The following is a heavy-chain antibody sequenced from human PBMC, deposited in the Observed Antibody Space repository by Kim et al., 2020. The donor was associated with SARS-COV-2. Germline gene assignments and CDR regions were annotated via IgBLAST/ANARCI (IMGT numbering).Heavy chain of an antibody. Sequence: KKKYSQKFQGRATLTWATSAGTAYMELRALTSEDTAVYYCARDLLHSGYDYWGQGTLVTVSS. CDR2: KK. D-gene: IGHD5-12*01. V-gene: IGHV1-3*01. J-gene: IGHJ4*02. CDR3: ARDLLHSGYDY.